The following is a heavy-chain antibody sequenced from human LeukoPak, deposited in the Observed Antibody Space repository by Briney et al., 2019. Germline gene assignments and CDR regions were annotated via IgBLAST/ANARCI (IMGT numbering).Heavy chain of an antibody. Sequence: GGSLRLSCAASGFTFSSYAMSWVRQAPGKGLEWVSAISGSGGSTYYADSVKGRFTISRDNSKNTLYLQMNSLRAEDTAVYYCAKDYRELLPGPGHFDYWGQGTLVTVSS. CDR1: GFTFSSYA. CDR2: ISGSGGST. D-gene: IGHD1-26*01. V-gene: IGHV3-23*01. J-gene: IGHJ4*02. CDR3: AKDYRELLPGPGHFDY.